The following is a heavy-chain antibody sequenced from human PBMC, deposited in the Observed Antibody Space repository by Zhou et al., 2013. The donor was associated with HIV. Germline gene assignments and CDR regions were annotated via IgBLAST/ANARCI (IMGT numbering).Heavy chain of an antibody. V-gene: IGHV1-69*12. CDR2: IIPSFGKS. J-gene: IGHJ4*02. D-gene: IGHD3-16*01. Sequence: QVQLVQSGAEVKKPGSSVKVSCKASGGSFRSDAISWVRQAPGQGLEWLGGIIPSFGKSNYAPKFEDRITITADESTTAVYMELTSLRTDDTAVYYCGTIPHLTGSAVDMTAIGGGDYWGRGTPVTVSS. CDR1: GGSFRSDA. CDR3: GTIPHLTGSAVDMTAIGGGDY.